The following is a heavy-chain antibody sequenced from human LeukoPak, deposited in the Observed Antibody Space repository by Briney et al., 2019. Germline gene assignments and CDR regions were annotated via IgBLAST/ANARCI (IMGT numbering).Heavy chain of an antibody. V-gene: IGHV1-69*06. Sequence: SVKVSCKASGGTFSSYAISWVRQAPGQGLEWMGGIIPIFGTANYAQKFQGRVTITADKSTSTAYMELSSLRSEDTAVYYCGRGWNYYYYYYMDVWGKGTTVTVSS. CDR2: IIPIFGTA. CDR3: GRGWNYYYYYYMDV. D-gene: IGHD1-1*01. J-gene: IGHJ6*03. CDR1: GGTFSSYA.